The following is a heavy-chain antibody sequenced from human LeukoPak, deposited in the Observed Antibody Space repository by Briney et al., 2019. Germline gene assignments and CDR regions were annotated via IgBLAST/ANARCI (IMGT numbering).Heavy chain of an antibody. Sequence: ASVKVSCKASGYTFTSYDINWVRQATGQGLEWMGWMNPKSGNTGYAQKFQGRVTMTRNTSISTAYMELSSLRSEDTAVYYWASGAGMGIAAAGTNWFDRWGQGTLVTVSS. J-gene: IGHJ5*02. CDR3: ASGAGMGIAAAGTNWFDR. D-gene: IGHD6-13*01. CDR2: MNPKSGNT. CDR1: GYTFTSYD. V-gene: IGHV1-8*01.